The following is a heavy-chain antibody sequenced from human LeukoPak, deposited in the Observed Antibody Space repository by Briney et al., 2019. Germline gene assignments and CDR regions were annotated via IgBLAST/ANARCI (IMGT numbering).Heavy chain of an antibody. CDR3: ARVGYSSYWYHDS. V-gene: IGHV3-11*05. CDR1: GXMFSDYY. D-gene: IGHD6-13*01. Sequence: GGSLRLSCAASGXMFSDYYLSWIRQAPGKGLEWVSYISGSSRYTKYADSVKGRVTISRDNDRNLMFLQMNSLRAEDTAVYYCARVGYSSYWYHDSWGQGTLVSVSS. CDR2: ISGSSRYT. J-gene: IGHJ4*02.